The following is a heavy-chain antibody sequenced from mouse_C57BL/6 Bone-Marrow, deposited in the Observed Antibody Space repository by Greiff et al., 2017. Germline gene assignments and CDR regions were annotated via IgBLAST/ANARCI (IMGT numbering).Heavy chain of an antibody. CDR1: GFNIKDDY. CDR3: TTGYDPYWYFDV. D-gene: IGHD2-2*01. CDR2: IDPENGDT. V-gene: IGHV14-4*01. Sequence: EVQLQQSGAELVRPGASVKLSCTASGFNIKDDYMHWVKQRPEQGLEWIGWIDPENGDTEYASKFQGKATITADTSSNTAYLQLSSLTSEDTAVYYCTTGYDPYWYFDVWGTGTTVTVSS. J-gene: IGHJ1*03.